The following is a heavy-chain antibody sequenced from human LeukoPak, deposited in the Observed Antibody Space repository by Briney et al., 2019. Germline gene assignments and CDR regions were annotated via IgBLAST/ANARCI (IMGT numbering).Heavy chain of an antibody. CDR2: ISAYNGNT. CDR3: ARDTDYGDLIDY. D-gene: IGHD4-17*01. CDR1: GYSFTSYW. Sequence: GESLKISCKGSGYSFTSYWIGWVRQAPGQGPEWMGWISAYNGNTNYAQKLQGRVTMTTDTSTSTAYMELRSLRSDDTAVYYCARDTDYGDLIDYWGQGTLVTVSS. J-gene: IGHJ4*02. V-gene: IGHV1-18*04.